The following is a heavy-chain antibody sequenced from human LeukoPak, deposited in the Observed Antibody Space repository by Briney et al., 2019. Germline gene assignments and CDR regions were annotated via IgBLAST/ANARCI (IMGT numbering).Heavy chain of an antibody. CDR3: ARDFPFDY. Sequence: GGSLRLSCSASGFTFSSYAMSWVRQAPGKGLEWVSVIYSGGSTYYADSVKGRFTISRDNSKNTLYLQMNSLRAEDTAVYYCARDFPFDYWGQGTLVTVSS. J-gene: IGHJ4*02. CDR2: IYSGGST. V-gene: IGHV3-53*01. CDR1: GFTFSSYA.